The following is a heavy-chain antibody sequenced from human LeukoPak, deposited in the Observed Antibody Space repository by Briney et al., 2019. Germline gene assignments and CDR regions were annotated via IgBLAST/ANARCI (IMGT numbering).Heavy chain of an antibody. CDR1: GLTFNSYP. J-gene: IGHJ4*02. V-gene: IGHV3-23*01. CDR3: ARKVPGICKFEY. D-gene: IGHD2-8*01. CDR2: ISSTGYST. Sequence: GGSLRLSCAVSGLTFNSYPMTWVRQAPGKGLEWVSTISSTGYSTYYADSVTGRFTISRDNSKNTLYLQMNSLRAEDTAVYYCARKVPGICKFEYWGQGTLVTVSS.